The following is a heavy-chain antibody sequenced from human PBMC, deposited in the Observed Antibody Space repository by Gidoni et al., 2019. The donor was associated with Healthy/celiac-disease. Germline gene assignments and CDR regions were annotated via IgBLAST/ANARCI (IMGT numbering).Heavy chain of an antibody. CDR3: ARDIGTSGYYFDY. CDR2: INPSGGST. J-gene: IGHJ4*02. CDR1: GYTFTSYY. V-gene: IGHV1-46*01. Sequence: QVQLVQSGAEVKKPGASVKVSCKASGYTFTSYYLHLVRQAPGKGLEWMGIINPSGGSTSYAQKFQDRVTMTRDTSTSTVYMELSSLRSEDTAVYYCARDIGTSGYYFDYWGQGTLVTVSS. D-gene: IGHD3-22*01.